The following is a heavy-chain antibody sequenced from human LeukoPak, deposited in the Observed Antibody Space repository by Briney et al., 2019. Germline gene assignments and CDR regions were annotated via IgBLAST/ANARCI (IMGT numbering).Heavy chain of an antibody. Sequence: SETLSLTCTVSGDSISSVYWSWIRQPPGKGLEWIGYIYYSGSTNCNPSLKSRVTISIDTSKNQFSLKLRSVTAADAAVYYCAREVPIVRGLRWDYWGQGTLVTVSS. CDR2: IYYSGST. CDR3: AREVPIVRGLRWDY. D-gene: IGHD3-10*01. CDR1: GDSISSVY. V-gene: IGHV4-59*01. J-gene: IGHJ4*02.